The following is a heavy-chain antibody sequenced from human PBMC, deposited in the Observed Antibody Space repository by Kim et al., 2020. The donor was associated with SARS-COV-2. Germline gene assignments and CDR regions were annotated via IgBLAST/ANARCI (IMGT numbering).Heavy chain of an antibody. Sequence: GGSLRLSCAASGFPSSRYWMCWVRQPPGKGLEWVATIKQDGSEKYYVDSVRGRFTISRDNAKSSLYLQMNSLRAEDTAVYYCARDRAMNWGQGTLVTVSS. CDR1: GFPSSRYW. V-gene: IGHV3-7*01. D-gene: IGHD2-2*01. CDR2: IKQDGSEK. CDR3: ARDRAMN. J-gene: IGHJ4*02.